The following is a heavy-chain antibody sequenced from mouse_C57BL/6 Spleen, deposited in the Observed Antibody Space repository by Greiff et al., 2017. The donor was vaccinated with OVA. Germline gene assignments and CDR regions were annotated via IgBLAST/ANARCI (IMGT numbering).Heavy chain of an antibody. Sequence: VQLQQSGPELVKPGASVKMSCKASGYTFTDYNMHWVKQSHGKSLEWIGYINPNNGGTSYNQKFKGKATLTVNKSSSTAYMELRSLTSEDSAVYYCARELYYYGSSYRYFDVWGTGTTVTVSS. J-gene: IGHJ1*03. CDR2: INPNNGGT. V-gene: IGHV1-22*01. CDR3: ARELYYYGSSYRYFDV. CDR1: GYTFTDYN. D-gene: IGHD1-1*01.